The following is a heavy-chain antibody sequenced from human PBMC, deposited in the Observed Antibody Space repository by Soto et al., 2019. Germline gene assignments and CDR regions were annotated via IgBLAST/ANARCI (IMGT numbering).Heavy chain of an antibody. Sequence: PWWSXRVSCASSGGSCSIYSMNWFRHAPGKGLEWVASISAASSYITYADSLNGRLTISREKAKSSLYLKVSSLRAEDTDVYYCERGSAYKENIQFLYWSQGTLVTVSS. CDR3: ERGSAYKENIQFLY. CDR1: GGSCSIYS. CDR2: ISAASSYI. J-gene: IGHJ4*02. V-gene: IGHV3-21*01. D-gene: IGHD3-16*01.